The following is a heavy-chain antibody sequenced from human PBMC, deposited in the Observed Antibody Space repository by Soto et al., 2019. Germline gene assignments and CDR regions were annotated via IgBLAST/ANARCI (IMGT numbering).Heavy chain of an antibody. CDR3: AGSRGTIVVPAASNYYYYGMDV. D-gene: IGHD2-2*01. Sequence: KTSETLSLTCTVSGGSISSSSYYWGWIRQPPGKGLEWIGSIYYSGSTYYNPSLKSRVTISVDTSKNQFSLKLSSVTAADTAVYYCAGSRGTIVVPAASNYYYYGMDVWGQGTTVTVSS. J-gene: IGHJ6*02. V-gene: IGHV4-39*01. CDR1: GGSISSSSYY. CDR2: IYYSGST.